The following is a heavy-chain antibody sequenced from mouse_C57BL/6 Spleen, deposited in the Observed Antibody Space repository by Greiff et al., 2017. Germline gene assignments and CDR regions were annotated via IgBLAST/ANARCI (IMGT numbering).Heavy chain of an antibody. D-gene: IGHD1-1*01. CDR3: AREGTSSY. CDR1: GYSITSGYY. J-gene: IGHJ2*01. CDR2: ISYDGSN. V-gene: IGHV3-6*01. Sequence: EESGPGLVKPSQSLSLTCSVTGYSITSGYYWNWIRQFPGNKLEWMGYISYDGSNNYNPSLKNRISITRETSKNQFFLKLNSVTTEDTATYYCAREGTSSYWGQGTTLTVSS.